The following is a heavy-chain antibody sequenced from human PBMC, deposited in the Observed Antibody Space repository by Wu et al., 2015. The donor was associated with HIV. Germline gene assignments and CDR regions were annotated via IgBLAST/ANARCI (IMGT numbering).Heavy chain of an antibody. CDR2: FSPVFANP. J-gene: IGHJ4*02. CDR3: ARGDSSGWYSFGS. V-gene: IGHV1-69*13. CDR1: GDTSRNYV. Sequence: QVHLVQSGTEVKKPGSSVKVSCKASGDTSRNYVFSWVRQAPGQGLEWMGRFSPVFANPSYAQKFQGRVTITADELTRTTYVELSSLRSEDTAVYYCARGDSSGWYSFGSWGQGTLVIVSS. D-gene: IGHD6-19*01.